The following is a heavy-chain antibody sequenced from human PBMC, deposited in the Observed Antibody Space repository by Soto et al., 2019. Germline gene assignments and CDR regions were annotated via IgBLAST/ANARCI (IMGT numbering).Heavy chain of an antibody. J-gene: IGHJ4*02. D-gene: IGHD3-3*01. V-gene: IGHV3-9*01. CDR2: ITWNSRVL. CDR3: AKGRYDFWSPYYFDS. CDR1: GLNFDDFA. Sequence: SLRLSCGVSGLNFDDFAVHWARQAPGKGLEWVSGITWNSRVLAYADSVKGRFTISRDNARNSLYLQMDSLRDEDTALYYCAKGRYDFWSPYYFDSWGQGTLVTVSS.